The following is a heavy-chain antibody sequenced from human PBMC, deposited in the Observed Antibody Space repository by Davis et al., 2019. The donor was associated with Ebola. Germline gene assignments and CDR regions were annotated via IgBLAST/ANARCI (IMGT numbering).Heavy chain of an antibody. J-gene: IGHJ6*02. Sequence: GGSLRLSCAASGFTFSSYSMNWVRQAPGKGLEWVSSISSGSSYIYYADSVKGRFTFSRDNAKNSLYLQMNSLRAEDTAVYYCATETVASGYYFYGMDVWGQGTTVTVSS. D-gene: IGHD6-19*01. CDR2: ISSGSSYI. CDR1: GFTFSSYS. V-gene: IGHV3-21*03. CDR3: ATETVASGYYFYGMDV.